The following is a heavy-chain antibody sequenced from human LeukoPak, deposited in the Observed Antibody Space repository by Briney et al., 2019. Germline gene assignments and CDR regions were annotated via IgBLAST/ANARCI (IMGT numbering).Heavy chain of an antibody. CDR1: GFTFNSYW. J-gene: IGHJ3*01. CDR3: AREEHRLAAAGTSAFDL. CDR2: INIDGGLT. D-gene: IGHD6-13*01. Sequence: GGSLRLSCAASGFTFNSYWMHWVRHAPGKGLAWVSHINIDGGLTNYADSVKGRFTVSRDNARNTLYLQMSSLRAEDTAIYFCAREEHRLAAAGTSAFDLGGQGTLVTVSP. V-gene: IGHV3-74*01.